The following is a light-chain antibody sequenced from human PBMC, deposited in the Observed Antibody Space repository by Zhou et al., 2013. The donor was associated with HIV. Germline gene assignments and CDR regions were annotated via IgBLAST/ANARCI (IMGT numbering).Light chain of an antibody. V-gene: IGKV1-9*01. J-gene: IGKJ1*01. CDR3: QQLNSYPRT. CDR1: QSISNY. Sequence: DIQMTQSPSSLSASVGDRVTVTCRASQSISNYLNWYRQKPGKAPELLIFAASTLQSGVPSRFSGSGSVTEFTLTISSLQPEDFATYYCQQLNSYPRTFGQGTKVEIK. CDR2: AAS.